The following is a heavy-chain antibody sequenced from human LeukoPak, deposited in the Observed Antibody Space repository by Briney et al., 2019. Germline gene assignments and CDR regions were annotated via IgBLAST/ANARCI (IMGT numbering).Heavy chain of an antibody. J-gene: IGHJ6*03. CDR1: GGTFSSYA. Sequence: ASVKVSCKASGGTFSSYAISWVRQAPGQGREWMGRIIPILGIANYAQKFQGRVTITADKSTSTAYMELSSLRSEDTAVYYCARDSSPLLRGRHDYMDVSGKGTTVTVSS. D-gene: IGHD1-1*01. V-gene: IGHV1-69*04. CDR2: IIPILGIA. CDR3: ARDSSPLLRGRHDYMDV.